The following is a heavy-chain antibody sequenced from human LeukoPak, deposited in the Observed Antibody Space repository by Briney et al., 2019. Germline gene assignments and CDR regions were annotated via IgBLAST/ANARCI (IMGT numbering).Heavy chain of an antibody. D-gene: IGHD3-16*01. Sequence: SETLSLTCAVYGGSFSGYYWSWIRQPPGKGLEWIGEINHSGSTNYNPSLKSRVTISVDTSKNQFSLKLSSVTAADTAVYYCARTPRRSIMITFFAFDIWGQGTMVTVSS. J-gene: IGHJ3*02. V-gene: IGHV4-34*01. CDR3: ARTPRRSIMITFFAFDI. CDR2: INHSGST. CDR1: GGSFSGYY.